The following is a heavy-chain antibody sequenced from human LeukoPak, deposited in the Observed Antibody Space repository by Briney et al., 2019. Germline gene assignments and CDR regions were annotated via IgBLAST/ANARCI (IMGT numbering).Heavy chain of an antibody. J-gene: IGHJ6*02. CDR1: GGSISSYY. D-gene: IGHD1-26*01. CDR3: ARLIPPIVGATYYYYYGMDV. CDR2: IYSSGST. V-gene: IGHV4-4*07. Sequence: PSETLSLTRTVSGGSISSYYWSWIRQPAGKGLEWIGRIYSSGSTNYNPSLKSRVAMSVDTSKNQFSLKLSSVTAADTAVYYCARLIPPIVGATYYYYYGMDVWGQGTTVTVSS.